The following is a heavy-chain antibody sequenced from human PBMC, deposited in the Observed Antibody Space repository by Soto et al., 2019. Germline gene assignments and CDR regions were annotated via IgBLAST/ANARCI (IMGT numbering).Heavy chain of an antibody. CDR2: ISYTGSTI. Sequence: GGSLRLSYAASGLSFSNYEMNWVRHTPGKGLEWVSYISYTGSTIYYADSVRGRFTISRDNSKNSLYLQMNSLRAEDTAVYYCARGLRIYYDRSGLHYWGQGTLVTSPQ. V-gene: IGHV3-48*03. J-gene: IGHJ4*02. D-gene: IGHD3-22*01. CDR3: ARGLRIYYDRSGLHY. CDR1: GLSFSNYE.